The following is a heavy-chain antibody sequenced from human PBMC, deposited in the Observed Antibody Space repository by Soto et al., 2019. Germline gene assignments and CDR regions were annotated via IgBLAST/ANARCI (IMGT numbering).Heavy chain of an antibody. D-gene: IGHD6-13*01. CDR1: GFTVSSNY. J-gene: IGHJ6*02. CDR2: SYSGGST. Sequence: PGGSLRLSCAASGFTVSSNYMSWVRQAPGKGLEWVSVSYSGGSTYYADSVKGRFTISRDNSKNTLYLQMNSLRAEDTAVYYCAGSGYSSSWYYYYGMDVWGQGTTVTVSS. V-gene: IGHV3-53*01. CDR3: AGSGYSSSWYYYYGMDV.